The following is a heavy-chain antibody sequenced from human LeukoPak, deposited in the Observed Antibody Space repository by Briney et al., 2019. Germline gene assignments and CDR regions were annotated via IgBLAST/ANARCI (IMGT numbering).Heavy chain of an antibody. CDR3: ARDSVYDYVWGSYWAYETDAFDI. J-gene: IGHJ3*02. Sequence: ASVKVSCKASGGTFSSYAISWVRQAPGQGLEWMGGIIPIFGTANYAQKFQGRVTITTDESTSTAYMELSSLRSEDTAVYYCARDSVYDYVWGSYWAYETDAFDIWGQGTMVTVSS. V-gene: IGHV1-69*05. CDR2: IIPIFGTA. CDR1: GGTFSSYA. D-gene: IGHD3-16*01.